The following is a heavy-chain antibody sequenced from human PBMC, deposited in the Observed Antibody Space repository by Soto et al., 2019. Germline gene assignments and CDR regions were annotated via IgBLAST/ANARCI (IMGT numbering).Heavy chain of an antibody. Sequence: ASVKVSCKASGYTFTSYGISWVRQAPGQGLEWMGWISAYNGNTNYAQKFQGRVTMTRDTSTSTVYMELSSLRSEDTAVYYCARDISSIAARGGIDYWGQGTLVTVSS. D-gene: IGHD6-6*01. J-gene: IGHJ4*02. CDR3: ARDISSIAARGGIDY. CDR1: GYTFTSYG. V-gene: IGHV1-18*01. CDR2: ISAYNGNT.